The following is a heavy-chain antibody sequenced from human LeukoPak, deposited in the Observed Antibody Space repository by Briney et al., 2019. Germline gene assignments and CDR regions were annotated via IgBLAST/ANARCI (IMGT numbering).Heavy chain of an antibody. CDR2: IRYDGSIK. Sequence: GGSLRLSCAASGFTFNSYGMHWVSQAPGKGLDWVAFIRYDGSIKHYADSVKGRFTISRDNSKNTVSLQMNSLRPEDTAVYYCGKGSSTSGCPDYWGQGTLVTVSS. CDR3: GKGSSTSGCPDY. CDR1: GFTFNSYG. J-gene: IGHJ4*02. D-gene: IGHD6-19*01. V-gene: IGHV3-30*02.